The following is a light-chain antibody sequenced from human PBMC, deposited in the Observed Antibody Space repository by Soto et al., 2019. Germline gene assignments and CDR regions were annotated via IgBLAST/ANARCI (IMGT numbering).Light chain of an antibody. CDR2: GNS. V-gene: IGLV1-40*01. Sequence: QSVLPQPPSVSGAPGQRVTISCTGSSSNIGAGYDVHWYQQLPGTAPKLLIYGNSNRPSGVPDRFSGSKSGTSASLAITGLQAEDEADYYGQSYDSSMSGWVFGGGTKLTV. CDR1: SSNIGAGYD. J-gene: IGLJ3*02. CDR3: QSYDSSMSGWV.